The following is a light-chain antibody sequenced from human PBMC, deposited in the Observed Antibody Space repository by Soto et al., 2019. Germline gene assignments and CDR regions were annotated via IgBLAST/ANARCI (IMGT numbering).Light chain of an antibody. Sequence: EIVLTQSPGTLSLSPGERATLSCRTSQSVSSSFLAWYQHKPGQAPHLLIFAVSKRPSGIPDKFSGSGSGTDLTLTISRLEPEDVDVYYCQQYGTAPYTFGQGTKMEIK. V-gene: IGKV3-20*01. CDR2: AVS. J-gene: IGKJ2*01. CDR1: QSVSSSF. CDR3: QQYGTAPYT.